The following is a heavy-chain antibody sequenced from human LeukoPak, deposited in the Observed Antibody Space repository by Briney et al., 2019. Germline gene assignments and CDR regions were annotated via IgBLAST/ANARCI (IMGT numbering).Heavy chain of an antibody. CDR2: IYSSGTT. Sequence: SETLSLTCSVSGGSISSYYWSWIRQPPGRGLEWIGYIYSSGTTRYIPSLQSRLTILVDMSKSQFSLKLSSVTAADTAVYYCARVVPDGYSDYWGQGSLVTVSS. J-gene: IGHJ4*02. V-gene: IGHV4-59*01. D-gene: IGHD2-15*01. CDR3: ARVVPDGYSDY. CDR1: GGSISSYY.